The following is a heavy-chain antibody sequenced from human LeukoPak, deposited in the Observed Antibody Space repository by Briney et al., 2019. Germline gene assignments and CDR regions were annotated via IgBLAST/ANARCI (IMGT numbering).Heavy chain of an antibody. CDR1: GYTFTDYY. CDR3: AKCGDFIAASYNWFDP. V-gene: IGHV1-2*06. D-gene: IGHD6-13*01. Sequence: APVKVSCKASGYTFTDYYMHWVRQAPGQGLEWMGRINPNSGGTKYAQKFQGRVTMTRDTSISTAYMELNRLTSDDTAVYYCAKCGDFIAASYNWFDPWGPGTLVTVSS. J-gene: IGHJ5*02. CDR2: INPNSGGT.